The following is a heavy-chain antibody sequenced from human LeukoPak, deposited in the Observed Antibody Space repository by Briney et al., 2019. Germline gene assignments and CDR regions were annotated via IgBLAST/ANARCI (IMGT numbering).Heavy chain of an antibody. Sequence: SETLSLTCTVSGGSISGGSYYWSWIRQPAGKGLEWIGRIYTSGSTNYNPSLKSRVTISVDTSKNQFSLKLSSVTAADTAVYYCARVGYSSSWVDYWGQGTLVTVSS. CDR3: ARVGYSSSWVDY. CDR2: IYTSGST. J-gene: IGHJ4*02. V-gene: IGHV4-61*02. D-gene: IGHD6-13*01. CDR1: GGSISGGSYY.